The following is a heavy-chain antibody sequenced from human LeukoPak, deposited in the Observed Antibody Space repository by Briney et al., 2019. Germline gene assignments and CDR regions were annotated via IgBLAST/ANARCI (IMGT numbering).Heavy chain of an antibody. Sequence: GASVKVSCKASGYTFTSYAMHCVRQAPGQRLEWMGWINAGNGNTKYSQKFQGRVTITRDTSASTAYMELSSLSTEETAMYYCARAIWLVRGGVDYWGQGTLVTVSS. CDR1: GYTFTSYA. CDR3: ARAIWLVRGGVDY. D-gene: IGHD3-9*01. J-gene: IGHJ4*02. V-gene: IGHV1-3*01. CDR2: INAGNGNT.